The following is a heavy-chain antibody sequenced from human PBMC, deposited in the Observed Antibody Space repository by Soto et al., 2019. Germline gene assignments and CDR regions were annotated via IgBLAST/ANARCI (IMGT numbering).Heavy chain of an antibody. CDR1: GFTFSDYY. CDR2: ISSSSRYT. D-gene: IGHD3-22*01. J-gene: IGHJ4*02. CDR3: ARGGYYYDSSGYHSSKFCY. Sequence: QVQLVESGGGLVKPGGSLRLSCAASGFTFSDYYMSWIRQAPGKGLEWVSYISSSSRYTNYADSVKGRFTISRDNAKNSLSLQRNSLRAEDTAVYYCARGGYYYDSSGYHSSKFCYWGQGTVVTVSS. V-gene: IGHV3-11*05.